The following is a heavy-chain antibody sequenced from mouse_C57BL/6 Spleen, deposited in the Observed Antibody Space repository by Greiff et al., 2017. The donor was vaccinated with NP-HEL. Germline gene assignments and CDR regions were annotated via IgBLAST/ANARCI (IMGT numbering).Heavy chain of an antibody. V-gene: IGHV1-55*01. CDR1: GYTFTSYW. CDR2: IYPGSGST. D-gene: IGHD2-3*01. Sequence: QVQLQQPGAELVKPGASVKMSCKASGYTFTSYWITWVKQRPGQGLEWIGNIYPGSGSTNYNEKFKSKATLTVDTSSSTAYMQLSSLTSEDSAVYYCARHDGYYPYYYAMDYWGQGTSVTVSS. J-gene: IGHJ4*01. CDR3: ARHDGYYPYYYAMDY.